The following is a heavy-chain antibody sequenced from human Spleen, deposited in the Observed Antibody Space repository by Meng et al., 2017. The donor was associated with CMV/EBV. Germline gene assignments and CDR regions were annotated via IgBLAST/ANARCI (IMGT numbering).Heavy chain of an antibody. V-gene: IGHV3-23*01. CDR3: ARDQMAYSSSWYVY. CDR2: ITASGGST. Sequence: GESLKISCAASGFTFSNSAMSWVRLAPGKGLEWVSAITASGGSTYHADSVEGRFTISRDNSKNTLYLQLHSLRVEDTAVYYCARDQMAYSSSWYVYWGQGTLVTVSS. J-gene: IGHJ4*02. CDR1: GFTFSNSA. D-gene: IGHD6-13*01.